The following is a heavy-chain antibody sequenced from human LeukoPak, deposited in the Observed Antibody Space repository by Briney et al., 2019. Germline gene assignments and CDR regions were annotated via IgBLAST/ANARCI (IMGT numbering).Heavy chain of an antibody. CDR2: ISSSSSYI. CDR3: AGDDSSGYYPFDY. J-gene: IGHJ4*02. D-gene: IGHD3-22*01. Sequence: GGSLRLSCAASGFTFSSYSMNWVRQAPGKGPEWVSSISSSSSYIYYADSVKGRFTISRDNAKNSLYLQMNSLRAEDTAVYYCAGDDSSGYYPFDYWGQGTLVTVSS. CDR1: GFTFSSYS. V-gene: IGHV3-21*01.